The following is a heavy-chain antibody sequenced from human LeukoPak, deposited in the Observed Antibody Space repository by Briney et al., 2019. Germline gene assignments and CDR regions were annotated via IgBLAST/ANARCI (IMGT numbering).Heavy chain of an antibody. CDR1: EFTFSRFG. CDR3: ARDMPYSSSSGVDY. V-gene: IGHV3-30*02. CDR2: IQYDGSIK. Sequence: GGSLRLSCAASEFTFSRFGMHWVRQAPGKGLEWVAFIQYDGSIKLYGDSVKGRFTISRDNAKNTLYLQMNSLRAEDTAVYYCARDMPYSSSSGVDYWGQGTLVTVSS. D-gene: IGHD6-6*01. J-gene: IGHJ4*02.